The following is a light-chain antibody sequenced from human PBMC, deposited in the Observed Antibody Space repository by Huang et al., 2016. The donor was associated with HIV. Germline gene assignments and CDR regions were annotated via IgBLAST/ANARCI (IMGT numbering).Light chain of an antibody. J-gene: IGKJ3*01. CDR3: QQLNSYPHFT. CDR1: QGISSY. Sequence: IQLTQPPSSLSASVGERVTITCRASQGISSYLAWYQQKPGKAPKLLIYAASTVQSGVPSRFSGSGYGTDFTLTISSLQPEDFATYYCQQLNSYPHFTFGPGTKVDIK. V-gene: IGKV1-9*01. CDR2: AAS.